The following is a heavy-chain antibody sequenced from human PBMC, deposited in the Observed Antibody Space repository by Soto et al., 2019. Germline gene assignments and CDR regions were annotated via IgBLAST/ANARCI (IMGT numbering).Heavy chain of an antibody. CDR1: GGSISSSSYY. CDR2: IYYSGST. Sequence: VETSETLSLTCTVSGGSISSSSYYWGWIRQPPGKGLEWIGYIYYSGSTNYNPSLKSRVTISVDTSKNQFSLKLSSVTAADTAVYYCAATSIAARPEVDWFDPWGQGTLVTVSS. J-gene: IGHJ5*02. D-gene: IGHD6-6*01. V-gene: IGHV4-61*05. CDR3: AATSIAARPEVDWFDP.